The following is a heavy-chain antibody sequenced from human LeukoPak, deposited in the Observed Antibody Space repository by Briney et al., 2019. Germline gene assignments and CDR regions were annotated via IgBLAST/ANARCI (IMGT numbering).Heavy chain of an antibody. CDR3: ARHRDIDWLRPLDHDAFDI. Sequence: GESLKISCKGSGYDFSTFRIGWVRQMPGKGLAWMGIIYTGDSDTRYSPSFQGQVTISADKSINTAYLQWSGLKTSDNAMYYCARHRDIDWLRPLDHDAFDIWGQGTMVTVSS. D-gene: IGHD5-12*01. V-gene: IGHV5-51*01. CDR1: GYDFSTFR. J-gene: IGHJ3*02. CDR2: IYTGDSDT.